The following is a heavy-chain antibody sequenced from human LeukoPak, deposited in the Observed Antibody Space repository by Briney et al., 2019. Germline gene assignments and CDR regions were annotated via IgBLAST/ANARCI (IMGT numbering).Heavy chain of an antibody. J-gene: IGHJ4*02. D-gene: IGHD1-1*01. CDR2: ISSSSSYI. CDR3: ASSPQLELLPVDY. CDR1: GFTFSSYS. V-gene: IGHV3-21*01. Sequence: GGSLRLSCAASGFTFSSYSMNWVRQTPGKGLEWVSSISSSSSYIYYADSVKGRFTISRDNAKNSLYLQMNSLRAEDTAVYYCASSPQLELLPVDYWGQGTLVTVSS.